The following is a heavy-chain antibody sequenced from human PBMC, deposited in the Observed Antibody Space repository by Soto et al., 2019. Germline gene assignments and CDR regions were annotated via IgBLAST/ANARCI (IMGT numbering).Heavy chain of an antibody. J-gene: IGHJ3*02. CDR2: ISYDGSNN. V-gene: IGHV3-30*18. Sequence: QVQLVESGGGVVQPGRSLRLSCAASGFTFSSYGMHWVRQAPGKGLEWVAVISYDGSNNYYADSVKGRFTISRDNSKNTLYLQMNSLRAEDTAVYYCAKDLVVVAAMSVSASAFDIWGQGTMVTVSS. D-gene: IGHD2-15*01. CDR1: GFTFSSYG. CDR3: AKDLVVVAAMSVSASAFDI.